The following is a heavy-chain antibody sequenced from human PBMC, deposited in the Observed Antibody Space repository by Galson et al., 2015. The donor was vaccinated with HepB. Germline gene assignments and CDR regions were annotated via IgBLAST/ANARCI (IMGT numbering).Heavy chain of an antibody. Sequence: SLRLSCAASGFTFSSYAMHWVRQAPGKGLEWVAVISYDGSNKYYADSVKGRFTISRDNSKNTLYQQMNSLRAEDTAVYYCARDQGRVDVVVVAATPRWFDPWGQGTLVTVSS. CDR2: ISYDGSNK. V-gene: IGHV3-30-3*01. D-gene: IGHD2-15*01. CDR3: ARDQGRVDVVVVAATPRWFDP. J-gene: IGHJ5*02. CDR1: GFTFSSYA.